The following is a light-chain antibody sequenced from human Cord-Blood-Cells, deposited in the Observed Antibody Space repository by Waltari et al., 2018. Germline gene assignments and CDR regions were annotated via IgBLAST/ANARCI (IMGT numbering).Light chain of an antibody. CDR1: SSDVGGHNY. V-gene: IGLV2-11*01. CDR2: DVS. Sequence: QSALTQPRSVSGSPGQSVTISCTGTSSDVGGHNYVSWCQQHTGKAPKLMFYDVSKPPSGVPDRFSGSKSGNTASLTISGLQAEDEADYYCCSYAGSYTYWVFGGGTKLTVL. J-gene: IGLJ3*02. CDR3: CSYAGSYTYWV.